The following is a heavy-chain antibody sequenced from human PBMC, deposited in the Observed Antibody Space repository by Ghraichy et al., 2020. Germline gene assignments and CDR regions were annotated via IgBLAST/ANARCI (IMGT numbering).Heavy chain of an antibody. Sequence: SVKVSCKASGGTFSSYAISWVRQAPGQGLEWMGRIIPILGIANYAQKFQGRVTITADKSTSTAYMELSSLRSEDTAVYYCAGGKATVTPSATYYYYGMDVWGQGTTVTVSS. D-gene: IGHD4-11*01. CDR3: AGGKATVTPSATYYYYGMDV. CDR2: IIPILGIA. J-gene: IGHJ6*02. V-gene: IGHV1-69*04. CDR1: GGTFSSYA.